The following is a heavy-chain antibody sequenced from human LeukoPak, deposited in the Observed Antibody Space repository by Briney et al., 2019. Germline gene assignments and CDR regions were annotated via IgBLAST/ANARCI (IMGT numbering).Heavy chain of an antibody. Sequence: QPGRSLRFSCAASGFTFRSHGMHWVRQSPGKGLEWVAVIWYDGSNKYYADSVKGRFTISRDDSKNTLYLQMNSLRAEDTAMHYCARDIAARRVDNWGQGTPVTVSS. CDR2: IWYDGSNK. D-gene: IGHD6-6*01. V-gene: IGHV3-33*01. CDR1: GFTFRSHG. CDR3: ARDIAARRVDN. J-gene: IGHJ4*02.